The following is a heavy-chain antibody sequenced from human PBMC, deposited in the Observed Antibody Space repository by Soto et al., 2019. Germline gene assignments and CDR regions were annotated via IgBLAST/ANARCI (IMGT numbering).Heavy chain of an antibody. D-gene: IGHD2-2*01. Sequence: ASVKVSCKASGYTFTSYGISWVRQAPGQGLEWMGWISAYNGNTNYAQKLQGRVTMTTDTSTSTAYMELRSLRSDDTAVYYCARDRCSTSCHDAFDIWGQGTMVTVSS. CDR3: ARDRCSTSCHDAFDI. J-gene: IGHJ3*02. CDR2: ISAYNGNT. CDR1: GYTFTSYG. V-gene: IGHV1-18*01.